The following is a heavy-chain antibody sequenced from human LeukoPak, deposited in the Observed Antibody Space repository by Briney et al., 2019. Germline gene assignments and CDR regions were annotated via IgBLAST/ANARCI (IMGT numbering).Heavy chain of an antibody. Sequence: SETLSLTCTVSGGCISSSSYYWGWIRQPPGKGLEWIGSIYYSGSTYYNPSLKSRVTISVDTSKNQFSLKLSSVTAADTAVYYCARRIWYDSSGYYSVYFDYWGQGTLVTVSS. CDR2: IYYSGST. CDR1: GGCISSSSYY. CDR3: ARRIWYDSSGYYSVYFDY. V-gene: IGHV4-39*01. D-gene: IGHD3-22*01. J-gene: IGHJ4*02.